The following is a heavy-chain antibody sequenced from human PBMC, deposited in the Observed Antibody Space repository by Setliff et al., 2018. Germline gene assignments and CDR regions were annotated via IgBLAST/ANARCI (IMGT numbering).Heavy chain of an antibody. CDR2: IRSKAYGGTT. Sequence: GGSLRLSCTASGFTFGDYAMSWVRQAPGKGLEWVGFIRSKAYGGTTEYAASVKGRFTLSRDDSKSIAYLQMNSLKTEDTAVYYCARGPPLLYNFWSGYYPRGRYYFDYWGQGTLVTVSS. D-gene: IGHD3-3*01. CDR3: ARGPPLLYNFWSGYYPRGRYYFDY. V-gene: IGHV3-49*04. J-gene: IGHJ4*02. CDR1: GFTFGDYA.